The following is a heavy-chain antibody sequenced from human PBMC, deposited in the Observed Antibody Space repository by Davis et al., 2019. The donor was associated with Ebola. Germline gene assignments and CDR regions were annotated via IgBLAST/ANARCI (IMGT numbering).Heavy chain of an antibody. CDR3: ARDRTIRDIVLVPAAAPYGMDV. J-gene: IGHJ6*02. D-gene: IGHD2-2*01. V-gene: IGHV3-30-3*01. CDR2: ISYDGSNK. Sequence: GESLKISCVASEFTFRDYSINWIRQAPGKGLEWVAVISYDGSNKYYADSVKGRFTISRDNAKNSLYLQMNSLRAEDTAVYYCARDRTIRDIVLVPAAAPYGMDVWGQGTTVTVSS. CDR1: EFTFRDYS.